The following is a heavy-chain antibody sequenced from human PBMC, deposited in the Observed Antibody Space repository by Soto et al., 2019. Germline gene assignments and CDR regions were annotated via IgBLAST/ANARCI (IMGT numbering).Heavy chain of an antibody. CDR3: TRAAYSRSWYFGY. V-gene: IGHV3-49*03. CDR2: IRSKAYGGTT. J-gene: IGHJ4*02. D-gene: IGHD6-13*01. Sequence: GGSLRLSCTASGFTFGDYAMSWFRQAPGKGLEWVGFIRSKAYGGTTEYAASVKGRFTISRDDSKSIAYLQMNSLKTEDTAVYYCTRAAYSRSWYFGYWGQGTLVTVSS. CDR1: GFTFGDYA.